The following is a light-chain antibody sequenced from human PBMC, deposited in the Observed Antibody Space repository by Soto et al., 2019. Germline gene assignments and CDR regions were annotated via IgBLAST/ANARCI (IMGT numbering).Light chain of an antibody. V-gene: IGLV2-8*01. J-gene: IGLJ3*02. Sequence: QSALTQPPSASGSPGQSVTISCTGTSSDVGGYNYVSWYQQHPGKAPKLMIYDVSTRPSGVPDRFSGAKSGNTASLTVSGLQAEDEANYYCSSYAGSNNFGVFGGGTKVTVL. CDR1: SSDVGGYNY. CDR3: SSYAGSNNFGV. CDR2: DVS.